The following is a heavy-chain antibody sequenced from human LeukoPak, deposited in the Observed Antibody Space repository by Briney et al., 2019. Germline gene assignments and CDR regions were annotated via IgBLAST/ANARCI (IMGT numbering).Heavy chain of an antibody. V-gene: IGHV4-34*01. CDR2: INHSGST. J-gene: IGHJ5*02. CDR1: GGSFSGYY. CDR3: ARDGPPWFGESWFDP. D-gene: IGHD3-10*01. Sequence: PSETLSLTCAVYGGSFSGYYWSWIRQPPGKGLEWIGEINHSGSTNYNPSLKSRVTISVDTSKNQFSLKLSSVTAADTAVYYCARDGPPWFGESWFDPWGQGTLVTVSS.